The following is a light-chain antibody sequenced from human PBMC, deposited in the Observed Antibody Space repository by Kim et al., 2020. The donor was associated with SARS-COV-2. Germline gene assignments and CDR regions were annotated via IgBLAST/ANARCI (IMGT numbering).Light chain of an antibody. J-gene: IGLJ2*01. CDR1: TGAVTSGHY. V-gene: IGLV7-46*01. CDR3: LLSYSGLVF. CDR2: DST. Sequence: PGGPVTLPFASGTGAVTSGHYASWFQHKPGQAPRTLIYDSTHKHSWTPARFSGSLLGGSAALTLSGAQPEDEADYYCLLSYSGLVFFGGGTQLTVL.